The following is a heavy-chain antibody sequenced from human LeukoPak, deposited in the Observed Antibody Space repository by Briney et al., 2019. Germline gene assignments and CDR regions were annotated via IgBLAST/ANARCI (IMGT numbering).Heavy chain of an antibody. CDR3: ATPVDFWSGYSSFDY. J-gene: IGHJ4*02. Sequence: GRSLGLSCAASGFTFSSYGMHWVRQAPGKGLEWVAVISYDGSNKYYADSVKGRFTISRDNSKNTLYLQMNSLRAGDTAVYYCATPVDFWSGYSSFDYWGQGTLVTVSS. V-gene: IGHV3-30*03. CDR2: ISYDGSNK. CDR1: GFTFSSYG. D-gene: IGHD3-3*01.